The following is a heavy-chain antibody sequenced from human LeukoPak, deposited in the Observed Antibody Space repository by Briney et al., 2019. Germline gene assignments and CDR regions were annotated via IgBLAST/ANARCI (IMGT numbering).Heavy chain of an antibody. CDR2: INSDGSST. J-gene: IGHJ1*01. Sequence: GGSLILSCAASGFTFSSYWMRWVRQAPGKGLVWASRINSDGSSTSYADSVKGRFTISRDNAKNTLYLQMNSLRAEDTAVYYCSAAGNYEYFQHWGQGTLVTVSS. CDR3: SAAGNYEYFQH. D-gene: IGHD6-13*01. CDR1: GFTFSSYW. V-gene: IGHV3-74*01.